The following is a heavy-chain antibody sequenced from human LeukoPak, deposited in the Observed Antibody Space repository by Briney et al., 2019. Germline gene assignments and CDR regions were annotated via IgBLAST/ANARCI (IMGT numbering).Heavy chain of an antibody. V-gene: IGHV1-18*01. CDR2: ISAYNGNT. Sequence: ASVKVSCKASGYTFTSYDINWVRQATGQGLEWMGWISAYNGNTNYAQKLQGRVTMTTDTSTSTAYMELRSLRSDDTAVYYCARDSEPYRSSWYTQFDYWGQGTLVTVSS. D-gene: IGHD6-13*01. CDR3: ARDSEPYRSSWYTQFDY. J-gene: IGHJ4*02. CDR1: GYTFTSYD.